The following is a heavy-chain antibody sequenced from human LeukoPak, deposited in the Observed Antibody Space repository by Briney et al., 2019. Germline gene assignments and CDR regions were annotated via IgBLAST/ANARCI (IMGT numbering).Heavy chain of an antibody. CDR2: ISGSGGST. Sequence: GGSLRLSCAASGFTFSSYAMSWVRQAPGKGLEWVSAISGSGGSTYYADSVKGRFTISRDNSKNTLYLQMNSLRAEDTAVYYCTRDRAGTYFPEYFDYWGQGSLVTVSS. J-gene: IGHJ4*02. V-gene: IGHV3-23*01. D-gene: IGHD2/OR15-2a*01. CDR3: TRDRAGTYFPEYFDY. CDR1: GFTFSSYA.